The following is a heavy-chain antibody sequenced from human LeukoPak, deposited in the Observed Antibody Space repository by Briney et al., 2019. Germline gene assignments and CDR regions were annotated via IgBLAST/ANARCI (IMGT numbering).Heavy chain of an antibody. Sequence: GGSLRLSCAASGFTFSSFGMHWVRQAPGKGLEWVALISYDGTNMHYADSLKGRFTISRDNSKNKMYLQMDSLRAEDTAVYFCAKPKWGPRGGLVVRIDLDSWGQGTLVTVSS. V-gene: IGHV3-30*18. CDR2: ISYDGTNM. J-gene: IGHJ4*02. CDR3: AKPKWGPRGGLVVRIDLDS. D-gene: IGHD2-2*01. CDR1: GFTFSSFG.